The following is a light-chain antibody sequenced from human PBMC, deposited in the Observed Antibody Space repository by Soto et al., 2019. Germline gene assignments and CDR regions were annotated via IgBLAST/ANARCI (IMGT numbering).Light chain of an antibody. J-gene: IGLJ1*01. Sequence: QSVLTQPRSVSGSPGQSVTISCTGTSSDVGTYTYVFWYQQHPGKAPKLIIYDVIKRPSGVPDRFSGSKSGNTASLTISGLQAEDEADYYCCSYAGSYTHVFGTGTKVTV. V-gene: IGLV2-11*01. CDR1: SSDVGTYTY. CDR3: CSYAGSYTHV. CDR2: DVI.